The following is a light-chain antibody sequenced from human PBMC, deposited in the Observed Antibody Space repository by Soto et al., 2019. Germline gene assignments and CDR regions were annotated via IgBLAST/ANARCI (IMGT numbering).Light chain of an antibody. CDR1: QSIGTW. J-gene: IGKJ1*01. CDR2: GAS. V-gene: IGKV1-5*01. CDR3: QQYATYSPEWT. Sequence: DIQMTQSPSTLSGSVGDRVTVTCRASQSIGTWLAWYQQKPGTAPKLLIDGASRLETGVSSRFSGTGSGTKFTLTITSLHPDDFATYYCQQYATYSPEWTFGQGTKVDI.